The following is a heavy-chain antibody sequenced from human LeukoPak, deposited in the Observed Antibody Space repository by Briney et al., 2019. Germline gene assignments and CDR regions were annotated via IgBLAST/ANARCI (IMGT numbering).Heavy chain of an antibody. Sequence: PGRSLRLSCAASGFTFSSYAMHWVRQAPGKGLEWVAVISYDGSNKYYADSVKGRFTISRDNSKNTLYLQMNSLRAEDTAVYYCASPVTAHFDYWGQGTLVTVSS. CDR2: ISYDGSNK. D-gene: IGHD3-16*01. CDR1: GFTFSSYA. CDR3: ASPVTAHFDY. J-gene: IGHJ4*02. V-gene: IGHV3-30*04.